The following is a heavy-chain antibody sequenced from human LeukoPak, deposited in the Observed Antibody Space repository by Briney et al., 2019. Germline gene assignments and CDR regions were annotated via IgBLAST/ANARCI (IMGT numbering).Heavy chain of an antibody. Sequence: SETLSLTCTVSGGSISSGSYYWSWIRQPAGKGLEWIGRIYTSGSTNYNPSLKSRVTISVDTSKNQFSLKLSSVTAADTAVYYCARGAAGTDYFDYWGQGTLVTVSS. V-gene: IGHV4-61*02. J-gene: IGHJ4*02. CDR1: GGSISSGSYY. D-gene: IGHD6-13*01. CDR3: ARGAAGTDYFDY. CDR2: IYTSGST.